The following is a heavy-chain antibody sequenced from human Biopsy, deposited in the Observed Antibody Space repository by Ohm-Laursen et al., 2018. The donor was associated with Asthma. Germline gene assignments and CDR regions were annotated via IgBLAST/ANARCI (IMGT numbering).Heavy chain of an antibody. CDR1: GFTFNSYG. CDR3: AKDQKYKTKRPFFHAMDA. J-gene: IGHJ6*02. Sequence: SLRLSCAASGFTFNSYGIHWVRQAPGKGLEWVAIISYDGRNQYTAKSVEGRFTISRDNSRDTLYLQMNSLRAEDTAVYYCAKDQKYKTKRPFFHAMDAWGQGTTVTVSS. V-gene: IGHV3-33*06. D-gene: IGHD1-14*01. CDR2: ISYDGRNQ.